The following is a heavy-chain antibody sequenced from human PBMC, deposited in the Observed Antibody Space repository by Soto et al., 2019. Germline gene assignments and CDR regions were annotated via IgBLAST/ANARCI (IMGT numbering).Heavy chain of an antibody. D-gene: IGHD2-15*01. Sequence: ASVKVSCKASGYTFTSYDMNWVRQATGQGLEWMGWMNPNSGNTGYAQKFQGRVTMTRNTSISTAYMELSSLRSEDTAVYYCARFGGNLYGMDVWGQGTTLTVSS. CDR3: ARFGGNLYGMDV. V-gene: IGHV1-8*01. CDR2: MNPNSGNT. J-gene: IGHJ6*02. CDR1: GYTFTSYD.